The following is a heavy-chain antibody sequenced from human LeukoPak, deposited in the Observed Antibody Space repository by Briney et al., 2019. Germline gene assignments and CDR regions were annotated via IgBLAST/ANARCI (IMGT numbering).Heavy chain of an antibody. Sequence: PGGSLRLSCAASGFTFSSYSMNWVRQAPGKGLEWLSFITGSSGYIYYSDSVKGRFTISRDDAKNSLWLQMNSLRAEDTAVYYCARVRSGYYIDCWSQGTLVTVSS. D-gene: IGHD3-3*01. CDR1: GFTFSSYS. CDR3: ARVRSGYYIDC. V-gene: IGHV3-21*01. J-gene: IGHJ4*02. CDR2: ITGSSGYI.